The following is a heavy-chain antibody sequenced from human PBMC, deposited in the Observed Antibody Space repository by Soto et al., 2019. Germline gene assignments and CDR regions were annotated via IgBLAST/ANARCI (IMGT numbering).Heavy chain of an antibody. Sequence: GGSLRLSCAASGFTFNDYAMHWVRQAPGKGLEWVSGISWNSGSVGYADSVKGRFTISRDNAKNSLYLQMNSLRAEDTALFYCAKSGYAGAYNWFDPWGQGTLVTVSS. CDR2: ISWNSGSV. CDR1: GFTFNDYA. J-gene: IGHJ5*02. D-gene: IGHD6-25*01. CDR3: AKSGYAGAYNWFDP. V-gene: IGHV3-9*01.